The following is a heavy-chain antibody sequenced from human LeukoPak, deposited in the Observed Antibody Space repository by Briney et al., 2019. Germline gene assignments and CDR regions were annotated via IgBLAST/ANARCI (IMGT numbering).Heavy chain of an antibody. V-gene: IGHV4-38-2*02. Sequence: PSETLSLTCTVSGYSISSGYYWGWIRPPPGKGLEWIGSIYHSGSTYYNPSLKSRVTISVDTSKDQFSLKLSSVTAADTAVYYCARGVVGSGWPRFDYWGQGTLVTVSS. CDR1: GYSISSGYY. CDR3: ARGVVGSGWPRFDY. D-gene: IGHD6-19*01. CDR2: IYHSGST. J-gene: IGHJ4*02.